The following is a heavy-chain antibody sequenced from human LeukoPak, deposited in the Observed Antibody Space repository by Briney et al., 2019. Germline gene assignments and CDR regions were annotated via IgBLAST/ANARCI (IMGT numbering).Heavy chain of an antibody. CDR2: IRSDGSST. D-gene: IGHD6-25*01. J-gene: IGHJ4*02. CDR1: GFTFSTYW. Sequence: HTGGSLRLSCAASGFTFSTYWMHWVRQAPGKGLVWVSGIRSDGSSTIYADSVKGRFTISRDNARNTLYLQVNSLRAEDTAVYYWARDSSGWGIDYWGQGCLVTVPS. V-gene: IGHV3-74*01. CDR3: ARDSSGWGIDY.